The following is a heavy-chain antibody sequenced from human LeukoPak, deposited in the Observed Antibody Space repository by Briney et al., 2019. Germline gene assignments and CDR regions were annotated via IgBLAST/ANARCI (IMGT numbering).Heavy chain of an antibody. Sequence: PGGSLRLSCAASGFTFSSYSMNSVRQAPGKGLEWVSYISSSSSTIYYADSVKGRFTISRDNAKNSLYLQMNSLRAEDTAVYYCARGDFWSGYGPWYYFDYWGQGTLVTVSS. V-gene: IGHV3-48*04. D-gene: IGHD3-3*01. J-gene: IGHJ4*02. CDR1: GFTFSSYS. CDR3: ARGDFWSGYGPWYYFDY. CDR2: ISSSSSTI.